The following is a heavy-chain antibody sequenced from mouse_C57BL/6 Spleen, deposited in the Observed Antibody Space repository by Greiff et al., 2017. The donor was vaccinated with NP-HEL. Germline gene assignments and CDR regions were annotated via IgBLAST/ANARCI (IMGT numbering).Heavy chain of an antibody. Sequence: VQLQQSGAELVRPGASVKLSCKASGYTFTDYYINWVKQRPGQGLEWIARIYPGSGNTYYNEKFKGKATLTAEKSSSTAYMQLSSLTSEDSAVYFCARVGYGSSPYAMDYWGQGTSVTVSS. D-gene: IGHD1-1*01. CDR3: ARVGYGSSPYAMDY. CDR1: GYTFTDYY. V-gene: IGHV1-76*01. CDR2: IYPGSGNT. J-gene: IGHJ4*01.